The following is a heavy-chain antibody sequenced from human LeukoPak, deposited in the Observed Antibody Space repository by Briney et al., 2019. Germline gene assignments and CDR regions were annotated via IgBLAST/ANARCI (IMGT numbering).Heavy chain of an antibody. J-gene: IGHJ4*02. D-gene: IGHD6-6*01. CDR3: ARIEPIIAARLVADY. CDR2: INPNSGGT. Sequence: ASVKVSCKASGYTFTGYHMHWVRQAPGQGLEWMGWINPNSGGTNYAQKFQGRVTMTRDTSISTAYMELSRLRSDDTAVYYCARIEPIIAARLVADYWGQGTLVTVSS. CDR1: GYTFTGYH. V-gene: IGHV1-2*02.